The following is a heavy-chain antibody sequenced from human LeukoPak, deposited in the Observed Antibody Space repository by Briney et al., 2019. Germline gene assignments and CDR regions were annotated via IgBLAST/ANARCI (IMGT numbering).Heavy chain of an antibody. D-gene: IGHD3-22*01. CDR1: GGSFSGYY. CDR3: TRGGYYEPIDS. CDR2: IYNSGST. J-gene: IGHJ4*02. Sequence: SETLSLTCAVYGGSFSGYYWSWIRQTPGKGLEQIGYIYNSGSTNCNPSLEGRVTMSIDTSKNQFSLKLSSVTAADTAVYYCTRGGYYEPIDSWGQGTLVTVSS. V-gene: IGHV4-59*01.